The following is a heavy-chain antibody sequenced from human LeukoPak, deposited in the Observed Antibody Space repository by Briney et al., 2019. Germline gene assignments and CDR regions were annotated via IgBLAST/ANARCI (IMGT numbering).Heavy chain of an antibody. J-gene: IGHJ6*03. V-gene: IGHV5-51*01. Sequence: GESLQISCKGSGYSFTSYWIGWVRQMPGKGLEWMGIIYPGDSDTRYSPSFQGQVTISADKSISTAYLQWSSLKASDTAMYYCARQVADYYYYMDVWGKGTTVTVSS. D-gene: IGHD2-15*01. CDR1: GYSFTSYW. CDR3: ARQVADYYYYMDV. CDR2: IYPGDSDT.